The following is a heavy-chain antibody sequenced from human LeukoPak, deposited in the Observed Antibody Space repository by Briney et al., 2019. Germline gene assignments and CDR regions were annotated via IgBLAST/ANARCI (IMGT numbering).Heavy chain of an antibody. CDR2: ITPSGGT. J-gene: IGHJ4*02. CDR3: ARVFRRTPDY. D-gene: IGHD2-15*01. Sequence: GASVKVSCKASGYTFTTYAMHWVRQAPGQGLEWMGWITPSGGTNYPQKFQGRVAITRDTSITTAYMDLSRLTSDDTAVYYCARVFRRTPDYWGQGTLVTVSS. V-gene: IGHV1-2*02. CDR1: GYTFTTYA.